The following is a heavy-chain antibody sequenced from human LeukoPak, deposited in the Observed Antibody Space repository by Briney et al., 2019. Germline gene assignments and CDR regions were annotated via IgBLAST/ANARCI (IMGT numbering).Heavy chain of an antibody. D-gene: IGHD3-22*01. J-gene: IGHJ3*02. Sequence: SETLSLTCTVSGGSMSPYFWSWIRQPPGKGLEWIGYIYYGGNTKYNPSLKSRVTTTVDTPNNQFSLWLTSVTAADTAVYYCARHLYYFDSSAYQDAFDIWGQGTMVPVSS. CDR1: GGSMSPYF. CDR2: IYYGGNT. CDR3: ARHLYYFDSSAYQDAFDI. V-gene: IGHV4-59*08.